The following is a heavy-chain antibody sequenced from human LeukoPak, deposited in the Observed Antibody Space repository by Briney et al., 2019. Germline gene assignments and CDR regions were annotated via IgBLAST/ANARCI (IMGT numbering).Heavy chain of an antibody. Sequence: AGGSLRLSCAASGFTFSSYWMSWVRQAPGKGLEWVGRIKSKTDGGTTDYAAPVKGRFTISRDDSKNTLYLQMNSLKTEDTAVYYCTTSGLIAVADNDYWGQGTLVTVSS. CDR2: IKSKTDGGTT. CDR1: GFTFSSYW. CDR3: TTSGLIAVADNDY. V-gene: IGHV3-15*01. J-gene: IGHJ4*02. D-gene: IGHD6-19*01.